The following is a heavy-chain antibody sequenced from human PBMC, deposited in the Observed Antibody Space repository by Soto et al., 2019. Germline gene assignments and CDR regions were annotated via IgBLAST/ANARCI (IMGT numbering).Heavy chain of an antibody. CDR3: ARDGNYCYYDSSGYYFDY. D-gene: IGHD3-22*01. CDR2: IWYDGSNK. CDR1: GFTFSSYG. Sequence: GVSLRLSCAASGFTFSSYGMHWVRQAPGKGLEWVAVIWYDGSNKYYADSVKGRFTISRDNSKNTLYLQMNSLRAEDTAVYYCARDGNYCYYDSSGYYFDYWGKGTLVTVSS. V-gene: IGHV3-33*01. J-gene: IGHJ4*02.